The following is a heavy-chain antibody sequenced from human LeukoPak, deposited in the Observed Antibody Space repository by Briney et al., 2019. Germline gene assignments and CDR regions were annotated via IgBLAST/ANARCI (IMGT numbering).Heavy chain of an antibody. CDR3: AAMTYYYDSSGYYDAFDI. J-gene: IGHJ3*02. Sequence: SETLSLTCTVSGGSISSYYWSWIRQPAGKGLEWIGRIYTSGSTNYNPSLKSRVTMSVDTSKNQFSLKLSSVTAADTAVYYCAAMTYYYDSSGYYDAFDIWSQGTMVTVSS. CDR1: GGSISSYY. D-gene: IGHD3-22*01. V-gene: IGHV4-4*07. CDR2: IYTSGST.